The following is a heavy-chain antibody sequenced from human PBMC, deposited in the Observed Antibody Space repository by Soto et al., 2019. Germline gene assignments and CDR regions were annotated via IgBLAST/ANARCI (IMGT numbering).Heavy chain of an antibody. CDR3: ARELLWFGQLLRFDY. D-gene: IGHD3-10*01. V-gene: IGHV4-39*02. CDR2: IYYSGST. J-gene: IGHJ4*02. CDR1: GGSISSSSYY. Sequence: SETLSLTCTVSGGSISSSSYYWGWIRQPPGKGLEWIGSIYYSGSTYYNPSLKSRVTISVDTSKNQFSLKLSSVTAADTAVYYCARELLWFGQLLRFDYWGQGTLVTVSS.